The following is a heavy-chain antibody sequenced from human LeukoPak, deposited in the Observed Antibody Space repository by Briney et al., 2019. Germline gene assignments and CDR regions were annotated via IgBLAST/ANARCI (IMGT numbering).Heavy chain of an antibody. CDR1: GFTFDDYA. D-gene: IGHD6-19*01. CDR2: ISWNSGSI. V-gene: IGHV3-9*01. Sequence: PGGSLRLSCAASGFTFDDYAMHWVRQAPGKGLEWVSGISWNSGSIGYADSVKGRFTISRDNAKNSLYLQMNSLRAEDTALYYCAKDISFGWSEGSFDYWGQGTLVTVSS. J-gene: IGHJ4*02. CDR3: AKDISFGWSEGSFDY.